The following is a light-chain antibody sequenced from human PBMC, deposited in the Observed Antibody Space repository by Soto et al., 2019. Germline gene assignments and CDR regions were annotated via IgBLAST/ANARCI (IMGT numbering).Light chain of an antibody. V-gene: IGKV1-39*01. J-gene: IGKJ5*01. CDR2: DAS. CDR1: QDISNY. CDR3: QQSYSTVT. Sequence: DIPMPQSPSSLSASVEARVTITCQASQDISNYLNWYQQKPGKAPKLLIYDASNLETGVPSRFSGSGSGTDFTLTISSLQPEDFATYYCQQSYSTVTFGQGTRLEIK.